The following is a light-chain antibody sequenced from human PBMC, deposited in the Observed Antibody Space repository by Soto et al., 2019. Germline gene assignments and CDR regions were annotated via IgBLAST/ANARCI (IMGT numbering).Light chain of an antibody. Sequence: DVVMTQSPLSLPVTLGQPASISCRSSQSLIYSDGNIYLTWFQQRPGQSPRRLIYKVSNRDSAVPDRFSGSGSETDFTLKISRVEAEDVGVYYCMQGTHWPPTFGGGTKVEIK. CDR1: QSLIYSDGNIY. CDR3: MQGTHWPPT. V-gene: IGKV2-30*01. J-gene: IGKJ4*01. CDR2: KVS.